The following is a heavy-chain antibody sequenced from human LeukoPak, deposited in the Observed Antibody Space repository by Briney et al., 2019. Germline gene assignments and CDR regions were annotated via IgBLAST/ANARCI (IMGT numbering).Heavy chain of an antibody. CDR1: GFTFSTYA. CDR2: ISGSGGTT. V-gene: IGHV3-23*01. Sequence: RGSLRLSCAASGFTFSTYAMSWVRQAPGKGLEWVSGISGSGGTTYYADSVKGRFTISRDNSKNTLYLQMNSLGAEDTAVYYCAKRVYVGGGYNFDYWGQGTLVTVSS. CDR3: AKRVYVGGGYNFDY. D-gene: IGHD5-24*01. J-gene: IGHJ4*02.